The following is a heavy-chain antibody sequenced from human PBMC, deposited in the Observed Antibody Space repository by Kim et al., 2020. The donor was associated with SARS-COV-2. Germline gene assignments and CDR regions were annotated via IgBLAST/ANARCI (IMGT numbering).Heavy chain of an antibody. CDR2: IYYSGST. CDR1: GGSISSGGYY. Sequence: SETLSLTCTVSGGSISSGGYYWSWIRQHPGKGLEWIGYIYYSGSTYYNPSLKSRVTISVDTSKNQFSLKLSSVTAADTAVYYCARGSLAGAYYDFWSGQIDYWGQGTLVTVSS. V-gene: IGHV4-31*03. CDR3: ARGSLAGAYYDFWSGQIDY. J-gene: IGHJ4*02. D-gene: IGHD3-3*01.